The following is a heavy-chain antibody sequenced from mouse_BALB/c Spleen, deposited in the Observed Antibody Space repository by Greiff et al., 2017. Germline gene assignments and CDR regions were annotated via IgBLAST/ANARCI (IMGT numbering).Heavy chain of an antibody. CDR2: IYPGSGST. J-gene: IGHJ2*01. D-gene: IGHD1-2*01. CDR1: GYTFTSYW. CDR3: TAGHYYGYVSHYLDD. V-gene: IGHV1S22*01. Sequence: LQQPGSELVRPGASVKLSCKASGYTFTSYWMHWVKQRPGQGLEWIGNIYPGSGSTNYDEKFKSKATLTVDTSSSTAYMQLSSLTSEDSAVYYCTAGHYYGYVSHYLDDGGQGTTLTVSS.